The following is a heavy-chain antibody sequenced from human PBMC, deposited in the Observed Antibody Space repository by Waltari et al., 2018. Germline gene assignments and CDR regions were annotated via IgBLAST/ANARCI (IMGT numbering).Heavy chain of an antibody. Sequence: QVQLQESGPGLVKPSETLSLTCTVSGGSISSYYWSWIRQPPGKGLAWIGYIYYIGSTNYNPSLKSRVTISVDTSKNQFSLKLSSVTAADTSVYYCARSVVPAAIFTHHYYYGMDVWGQGTTVTVSS. CDR1: GGSISSYY. J-gene: IGHJ6*02. V-gene: IGHV4-59*01. D-gene: IGHD2-2*01. CDR3: ARSVVPAAIFTHHYYYGMDV. CDR2: IYYIGST.